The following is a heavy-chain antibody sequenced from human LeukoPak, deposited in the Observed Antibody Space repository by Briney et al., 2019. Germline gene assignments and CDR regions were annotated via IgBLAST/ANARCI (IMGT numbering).Heavy chain of an antibody. Sequence: TGGSLRLSCAASGFTFSSYSMNWVRQAPGKGLEWVSSISSSSSYIYYADSVKGRFTISRDNAKNSLYLQMNSLRAEDTALYYCARVDSPKYYYYYYYMDVWGKGTTVTVSS. CDR1: GFTFSSYS. CDR2: ISSSSSYI. D-gene: IGHD5-18*01. J-gene: IGHJ6*03. V-gene: IGHV3-21*04. CDR3: ARVDSPKYYYYYYYMDV.